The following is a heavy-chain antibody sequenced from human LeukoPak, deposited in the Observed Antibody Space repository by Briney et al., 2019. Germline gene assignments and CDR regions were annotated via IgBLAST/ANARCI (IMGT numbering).Heavy chain of an antibody. D-gene: IGHD2-2*01. Sequence: PSETLSLTCTVSGGSISSSYYYWGWIRQPPGKGLEWIGSIYSSGSTYYNPSLKSRVTISIDRSKNQFSLKLSSVTAADTAVYFCARGTEYCSSTSCLNYFDPWGQGTLVTVSS. V-gene: IGHV4-39*07. CDR3: ARGTEYCSSTSCLNYFDP. CDR1: GGSISSSYYY. J-gene: IGHJ5*02. CDR2: IYSSGST.